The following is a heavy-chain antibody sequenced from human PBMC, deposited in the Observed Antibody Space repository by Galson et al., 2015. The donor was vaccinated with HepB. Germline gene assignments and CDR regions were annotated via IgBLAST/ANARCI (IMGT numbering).Heavy chain of an antibody. J-gene: IGHJ4*02. V-gene: IGHV5-51*01. D-gene: IGHD1-26*01. CDR3: ARGPLPGNYYPYFDY. CDR2: ISPGNSDT. Sequence: QSGAEVKKPGESLKISCKGSGYSFTTYWIGWVRQMPGKGLEWMGIISPGNSDTTYSPSFRGQVTISADKSISTAYLQWSSLKASDTAMYYCARGPLPGNYYPYFDYWGQGTLVTVSS. CDR1: GYSFTTYW.